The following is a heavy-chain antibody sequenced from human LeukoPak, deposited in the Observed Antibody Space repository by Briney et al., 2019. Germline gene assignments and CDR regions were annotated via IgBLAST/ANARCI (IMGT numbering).Heavy chain of an antibody. D-gene: IGHD2-2*02. Sequence: PSETLSLTCAVYGGSFSGYYWSWVRQPPGKGLEWIGEINNSGSTNYNPSLKRGVTISVDTSKNQFSLKLSSVTAADTAVYYCASSGCSSTSCYRVGYYYYYMDVWGKGTTVTVSS. CDR1: GGSFSGYY. CDR3: ASSGCSSTSCYRVGYYYYYMDV. J-gene: IGHJ6*03. CDR2: INNSGST. V-gene: IGHV4-34*01.